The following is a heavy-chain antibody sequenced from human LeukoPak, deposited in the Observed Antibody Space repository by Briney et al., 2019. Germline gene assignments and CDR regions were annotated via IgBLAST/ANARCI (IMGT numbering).Heavy chain of an antibody. CDR2: IIPILGIA. J-gene: IGHJ4*02. Sequence: SVKVSCKASGYTFTSYDINWVRQATGQGLEWMGRIIPILGIANYAQKFQGRVTITADKSTSTAYMELSSLRSEDTAVYYCAREYGSGVYYFDYWGQGTLVTVSS. CDR3: AREYGSGVYYFDY. CDR1: GYTFTSYD. D-gene: IGHD3-10*01. V-gene: IGHV1-69*04.